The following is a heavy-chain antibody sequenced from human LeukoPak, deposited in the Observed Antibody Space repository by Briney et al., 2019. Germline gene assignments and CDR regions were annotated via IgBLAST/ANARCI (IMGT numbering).Heavy chain of an antibody. V-gene: IGHV3-21*01. CDR1: GFTFSSYS. CDR2: ISSSSSYI. D-gene: IGHD3-9*01. J-gene: IGHJ6*04. Sequence: PGGSLRLSCAASGFTFSSYSMNWVRQAPGKGLEWVSSISSSSSYIYYADSVKGRFTISRDNAKNSLYLRMNSLRAEDTAVYYCARDLRGPYDILTGYLEYYYYGMDVWGKGTTVTVSS. CDR3: ARDLRGPYDILTGYLEYYYYGMDV.